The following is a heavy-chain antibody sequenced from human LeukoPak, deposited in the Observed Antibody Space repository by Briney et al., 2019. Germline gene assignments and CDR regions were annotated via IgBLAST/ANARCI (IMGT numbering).Heavy chain of an antibody. CDR1: GYTFTSYG. D-gene: IGHD1-7*01. CDR3: ATGYNWNSREDY. CDR2: ISAYNGNT. Sequence: ASVTVSCTASGYTFTSYGISWVRQAPGQGLEWMGWISAYNGNTNYAQKLQGRVTMTTDTSTSTAYMELSSLRSEDTAVYYCATGYNWNSREDYWGQGTLVTVSS. J-gene: IGHJ4*02. V-gene: IGHV1-18*01.